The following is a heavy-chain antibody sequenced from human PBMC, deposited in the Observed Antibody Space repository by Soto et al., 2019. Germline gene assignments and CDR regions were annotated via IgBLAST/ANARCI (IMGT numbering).Heavy chain of an antibody. D-gene: IGHD4-17*01. Sequence: SLRLSCVASGSTFSNYGMHWVRQAPGKGLEWVAFISYAGTNKYYADSVKGRLTISRDNFKNTLYLQMNSLKTEDTAVYYCTTTPRPDYGDYLYYFDYWGQGTLVTVSS. CDR2: ISYAGTNK. CDR1: GSTFSNYG. V-gene: IGHV3-30*03. J-gene: IGHJ4*02. CDR3: TTTPRPDYGDYLYYFDY.